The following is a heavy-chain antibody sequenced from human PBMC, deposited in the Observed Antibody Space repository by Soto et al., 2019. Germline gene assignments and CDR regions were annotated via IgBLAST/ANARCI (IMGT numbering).Heavy chain of an antibody. CDR2: IDWDDDK. J-gene: IGHJ6*02. D-gene: IGHD3-22*01. V-gene: IGHV2-70*01. CDR1: GFSLSTSGMC. CDR3: ARSTYYYDSSGYAGYYGMDV. Sequence: SGPTLVNPTRTLTLTCTFSGFSLSTSGMCVSWIRQPPGKALEWLALIDWDDDKYYSTSLKTRLTISKDTSKNQVVLTMTNMDPVDTATYYCARSTYYYDSSGYAGYYGMDVWGQGTTVTVS.